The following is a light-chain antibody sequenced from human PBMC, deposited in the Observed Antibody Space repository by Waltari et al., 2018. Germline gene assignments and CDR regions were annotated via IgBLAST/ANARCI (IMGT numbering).Light chain of an antibody. V-gene: IGLV1-44*01. J-gene: IGLJ2*01. CDR1: TSNIGFKS. CDR2: STS. Sequence: SVLTQPPSASGTPGQRVTIPCSGSTSNIGFKSVNWYQQLPGTAPKLLIYSTSRRPSGVPDRFSGSKSGTSASLAISGLRSEDEADYYCAAWDDFLDGLVFGGGTKVTVL. CDR3: AAWDDFLDGLV.